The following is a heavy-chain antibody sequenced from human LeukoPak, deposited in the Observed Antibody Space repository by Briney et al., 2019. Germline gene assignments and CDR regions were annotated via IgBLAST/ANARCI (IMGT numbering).Heavy chain of an antibody. J-gene: IGHJ4*02. V-gene: IGHV4-39*01. Sequence: SETLSLTCTVSGGSISSSSYYWGWIRQPPGKGLEWIGSIYYSGSTYYNPSLKSRVTISVDTSKNQFSLKLSSVTAADTAVYYCASQLGTVTTFDYWGQGTLVTVSS. CDR3: ASQLGTVTTFDY. CDR2: IYYSGST. CDR1: GGSISSSSYY. D-gene: IGHD4-17*01.